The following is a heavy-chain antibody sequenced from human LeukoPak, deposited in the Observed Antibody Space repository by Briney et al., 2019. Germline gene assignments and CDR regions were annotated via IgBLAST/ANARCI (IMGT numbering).Heavy chain of an antibody. CDR1: GDSISRGNYY. V-gene: IGHV4-61*02. CDR3: ARGRAGDSFDI. Sequence: SETLSLTCTVSGDSISRGNYYWTWIRQPAGKRLEWIGRIHTSGSTNYNPSLKSQVTISMDTSKNQLSLNLNSVTAADTAVYYCARGRAGDSFDIWGQGTMVTVSS. CDR2: IHTSGST. J-gene: IGHJ3*02. D-gene: IGHD7-27*01.